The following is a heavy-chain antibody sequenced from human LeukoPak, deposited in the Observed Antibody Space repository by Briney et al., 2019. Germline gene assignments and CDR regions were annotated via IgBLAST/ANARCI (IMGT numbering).Heavy chain of an antibody. CDR1: GGSISSSSYY. Sequence: PSETLSLTCTVSGGSISSSSYYWGWIRQPPGKGLEWIGSIYYSGSTYYNPSLKSRVTISVDTSKNQFSLKLSSVTAADTAVYYCARTRRLRGLYYFDYWGQGTLVTVSS. V-gene: IGHV4-39*01. D-gene: IGHD4-17*01. CDR2: IYYSGST. CDR3: ARTRRLRGLYYFDY. J-gene: IGHJ4*02.